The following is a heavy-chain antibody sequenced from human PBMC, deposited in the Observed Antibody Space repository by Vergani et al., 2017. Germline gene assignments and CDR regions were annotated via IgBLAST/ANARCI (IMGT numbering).Heavy chain of an antibody. Sequence: EVQLLESGGGLVQPGGSLRLTCAASEFTFSNYAINWVRQAPGKGLEWVSGISGSGMSAYYTDSVKGRFTISRDNSKNMLFLQMNNLRTEDTAIYYCAKQYFVSGNYLFDYWGQGTLVTVSS. CDR1: EFTFSNYA. D-gene: IGHD3-10*01. V-gene: IGHV3-23*01. CDR2: ISGSGMSA. J-gene: IGHJ4*02. CDR3: AKQYFVSGNYLFDY.